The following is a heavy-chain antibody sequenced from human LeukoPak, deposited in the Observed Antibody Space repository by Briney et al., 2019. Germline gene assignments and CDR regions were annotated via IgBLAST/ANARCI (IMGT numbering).Heavy chain of an antibody. V-gene: IGHV4-4*07. CDR1: GASTNTHF. CDR3: AREGGDSGSFLPFDY. D-gene: IGHD3-10*01. CDR2: IYFSGSN. J-gene: IGHJ4*02. Sequence: SETLSLTCTVSGASTNTHFWSWIRQPAGKGLEWIGRIYFSGSNNYNPSLKSRVTMSVDTSNNQLSLKLTSVSAADTAVYYCAREGGDSGSFLPFDYWGQGTLVTVSS.